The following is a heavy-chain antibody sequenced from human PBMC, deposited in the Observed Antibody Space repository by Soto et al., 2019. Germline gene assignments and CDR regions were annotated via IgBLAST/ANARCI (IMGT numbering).Heavy chain of an antibody. CDR3: ARDDYGDYLNYYYYGMDV. V-gene: IGHV3-21*01. Sequence: EVQLVESGGGLVKPGGSLRLSCAASGFTFSSYSMNWVRQAPGKGLEWVSSISSSSSYIYYADSVKGRFTISRDNAKNSLYLQMNSLRAVDTAVYYCARDDYGDYLNYYYYGMDVWGQGTTVTVSS. CDR1: GFTFSSYS. D-gene: IGHD4-17*01. J-gene: IGHJ6*02. CDR2: ISSSSSYI.